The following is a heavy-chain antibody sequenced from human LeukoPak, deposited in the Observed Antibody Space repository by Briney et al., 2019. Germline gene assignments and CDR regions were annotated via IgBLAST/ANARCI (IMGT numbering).Heavy chain of an antibody. D-gene: IGHD3-22*01. J-gene: IGHJ4*02. CDR2: ISGSGGST. CDR3: AKRAPDSSGYYRSYYFDY. CDR1: GFTFSSYA. V-gene: IGHV3-23*01. Sequence: GGSLRLSCAASGFTFSSYAMGWVRQAPGKGLEWVSAISGSGGSTYYADSVKGRFTISRDNSKNTLYLQMNSLRAEDTAVYYCAKRAPDSSGYYRSYYFDYWGQGTLVTVSS.